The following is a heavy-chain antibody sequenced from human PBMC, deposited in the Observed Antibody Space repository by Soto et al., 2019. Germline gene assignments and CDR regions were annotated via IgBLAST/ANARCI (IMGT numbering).Heavy chain of an antibody. J-gene: IGHJ4*02. Sequence: EVQLLQSGGGLVQPGGSLRLSWAAAGFTFSSYTINWFRQAPGKGLEWVSGISGGGDKIWQPDSVKGRFTISRDNSKNTVYLQTHSLRADDTAVYYCARWDGYGDYWGQGTLVTVSS. V-gene: IGHV3-23*01. CDR1: GFTFSSYT. D-gene: IGHD5-12*01. CDR2: ISGGGDKI. CDR3: ARWDGYGDY.